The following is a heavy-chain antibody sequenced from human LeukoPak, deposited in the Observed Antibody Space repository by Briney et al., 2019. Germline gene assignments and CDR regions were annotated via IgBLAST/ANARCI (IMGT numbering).Heavy chain of an antibody. Sequence: GGSLRLSCEASGFTFTTYSMTWVRQAPGKGLEWVAVISYDGSNKYYADSVKGRFTISRDNSKNTLYLQMNSLRAEDTAVYYCARVASLGRSYYYYYYMDVWGKGTTVTVSS. V-gene: IGHV3-30*03. D-gene: IGHD1-26*01. CDR3: ARVASLGRSYYYYYYMDV. CDR2: ISYDGSNK. CDR1: GFTFTTYS. J-gene: IGHJ6*03.